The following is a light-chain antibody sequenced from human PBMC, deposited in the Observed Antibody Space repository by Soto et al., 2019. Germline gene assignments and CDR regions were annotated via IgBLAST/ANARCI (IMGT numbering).Light chain of an antibody. CDR3: QQRSNWPST. CDR1: QSVSSY. CDR2: DAS. V-gene: IGKV3-11*01. J-gene: IGKJ4*01. Sequence: EIVLTQSPATLSLSPGNRATLSCRASQSVSSYLAWYQQKPGQDPRLLIYDASNRATGIPARFSGSGSGTDFTLTITSLEPEDFAVYYCQQRSNWPSTFGGGTKVEIK.